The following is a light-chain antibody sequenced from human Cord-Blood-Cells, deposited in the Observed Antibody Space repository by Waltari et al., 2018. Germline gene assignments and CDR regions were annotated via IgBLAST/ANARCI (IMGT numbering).Light chain of an antibody. CDR2: LGS. Sequence: DIVMTQSPLSLPVTPGEPASISCRSSQSLLHSNGYNYLDWYLQKPGQYPPLLIYLGSNRASGVPDRFSGSGSGTDFTLKISRVEAEDVGVYYCMQALQTPLTFGGGTKVEIK. CDR3: MQALQTPLT. CDR1: QSLLHSNGYNY. V-gene: IGKV2-28*01. J-gene: IGKJ4*01.